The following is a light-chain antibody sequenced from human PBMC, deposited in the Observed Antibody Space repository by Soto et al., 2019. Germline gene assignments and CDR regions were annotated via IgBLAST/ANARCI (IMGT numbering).Light chain of an antibody. J-gene: IGKJ4*01. V-gene: IGKV1-9*01. CDR1: QGISSY. CDR3: QPYNNWPLT. CDR2: AAS. Sequence: DIQLTQSPSFLSASIGDRVTITCRASQGISSYLAWYQQKPGKAPKLLIYAASTLQSGVPSRFSGSGSGTEFTLTISSLQPEDFAVYYCQPYNNWPLTFGGGTKVDIK.